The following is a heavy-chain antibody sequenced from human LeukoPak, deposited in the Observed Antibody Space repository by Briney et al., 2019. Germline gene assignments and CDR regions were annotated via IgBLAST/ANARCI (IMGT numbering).Heavy chain of an antibody. CDR2: ITSSSSSR. D-gene: IGHD3-22*01. J-gene: IGHJ3*02. V-gene: IGHV3-48*01. CDR3: ARGWYYYDTSVYRKAEGAFDI. CDR1: GFTFSSYS. Sequence: GGSLRLSCAASGFTFSSYSMNWVRQAPGKGLEWVSYITSSSSSRFYADSVKGRFFISRDNAKDSLSLQMNSLRAEDTAVYYCARGWYYYDTSVYRKAEGAFDIWGQGTMVTVSS.